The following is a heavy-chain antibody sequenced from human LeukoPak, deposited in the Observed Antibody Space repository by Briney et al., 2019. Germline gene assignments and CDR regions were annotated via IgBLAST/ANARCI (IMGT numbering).Heavy chain of an antibody. D-gene: IGHD1-26*01. CDR3: ARHLGATPFDY. J-gene: IGHJ4*02. CDR1: GGSITSYY. Sequence: SETLSLTRTVSGGSITSYYWSWIRQPPGRGLEWIGYISYSGSTNYNPSLKSRVTISVDTSKNQFSLKLSSVTAADTAVYYCARHLGATPFDYWGQGTLVTVSS. CDR2: ISYSGST. V-gene: IGHV4-59*08.